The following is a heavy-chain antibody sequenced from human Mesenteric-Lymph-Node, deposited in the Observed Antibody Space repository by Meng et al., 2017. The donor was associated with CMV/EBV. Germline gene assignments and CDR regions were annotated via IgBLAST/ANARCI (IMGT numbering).Heavy chain of an antibody. Sequence: ISSGGYYWSLIRQHPGKGLEWIGYIYYSGSTYYNPSLKSRVTISVDTSKNQFSLKLSSVTAADTAVYYCARVGFEYSSSSGEYYFDYWGQGTLVTVSS. CDR3: ARVGFEYSSSSGEYYFDY. D-gene: IGHD6-6*01. CDR1: ISSGGYY. CDR2: IYYSGST. J-gene: IGHJ4*02. V-gene: IGHV4-31*02.